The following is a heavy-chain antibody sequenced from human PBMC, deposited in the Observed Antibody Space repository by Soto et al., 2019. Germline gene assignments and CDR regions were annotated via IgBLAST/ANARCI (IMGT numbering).Heavy chain of an antibody. CDR3: ARPIYYYYGMDV. CDR2: IDPSDSYT. V-gene: IGHV5-10-1*01. Sequence: PGESLKISCKGSGYSFTSYWISWVRQMPGEGLEWMGRIDPSDSYTNYSPSFQGHVTISADKSISTAYLQWSSLKASDTAMYYCARPIYYYYGMDVWGQGTTVTVSS. CDR1: GYSFTSYW. J-gene: IGHJ6*02.